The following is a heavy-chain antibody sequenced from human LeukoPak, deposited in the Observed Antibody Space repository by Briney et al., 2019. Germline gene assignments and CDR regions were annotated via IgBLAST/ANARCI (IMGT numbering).Heavy chain of an antibody. Sequence: SETLSLTCTVSGGSISSSSYYWGWIRQPPGKGLEWIGSIYYRGNTYYNPSLKSRVTMSVDTSKNQFSLKLNSVTAADTAVFYCARDASWQLVQREAFDIWGQGTMVTVSS. V-gene: IGHV4-39*07. CDR3: ARDASWQLVQREAFDI. CDR2: IYYRGNT. J-gene: IGHJ3*02. D-gene: IGHD6-13*01. CDR1: GGSISSSSYY.